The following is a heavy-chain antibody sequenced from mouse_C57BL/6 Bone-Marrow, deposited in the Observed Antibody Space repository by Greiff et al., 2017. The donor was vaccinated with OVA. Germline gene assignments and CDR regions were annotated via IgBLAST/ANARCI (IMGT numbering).Heavy chain of an antibody. CDR2: IYPRSGNT. J-gene: IGHJ2*01. V-gene: IGHV1-81*01. CDR1: GYTFTSYG. D-gene: IGHD1-1*01. Sequence: QVQLQQSGAELARPGASVKLSCKASGYTFTSYGISWVKQRTGQGLEWIGEIYPRSGNTYYNEKFQGKATLTADKSSSTAYMELRSLTSEDAAVYVGTRPDYYGSSFDFWGQGTTLTVSS. CDR3: TRPDYYGSSFDF.